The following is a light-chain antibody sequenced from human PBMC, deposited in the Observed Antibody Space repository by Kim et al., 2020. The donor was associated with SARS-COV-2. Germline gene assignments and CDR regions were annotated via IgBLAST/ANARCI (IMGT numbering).Light chain of an antibody. CDR1: QSVTTNY. CDR3: QQYAGSPRT. Sequence: EIVLTQSPGTLSLSPGERATLSCRASQSVTTNYLAWYQQKPGQAPRLLMYGASSRATGIPDRFSGSGSGTDFTLTISRLEPEDFAVYYCQQYAGSPRTFGQGTKVDIK. CDR2: GAS. J-gene: IGKJ1*01. V-gene: IGKV3-20*01.